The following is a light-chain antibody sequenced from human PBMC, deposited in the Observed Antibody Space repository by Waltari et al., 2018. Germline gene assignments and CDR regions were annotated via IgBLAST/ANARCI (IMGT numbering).Light chain of an antibody. Sequence: IQLTQSPSSLSASVGDRVTITCRASQGISTYLAWYQHKPGRAPKVLIYGSSTLQSAVPSRFSGSGSGTDFTLTISSLQPEDFATYYCQHLNSYPLTFGGGTKVEIK. CDR1: QGISTY. CDR3: QHLNSYPLT. V-gene: IGKV1-9*01. CDR2: GSS. J-gene: IGKJ4*01.